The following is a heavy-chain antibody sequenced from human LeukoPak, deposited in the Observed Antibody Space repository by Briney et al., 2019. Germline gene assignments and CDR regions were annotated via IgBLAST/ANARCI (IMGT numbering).Heavy chain of an antibody. D-gene: IGHD3-10*01. J-gene: IGHJ4*02. CDR2: ISYDGSNK. CDR1: GFPFSRHG. CDR3: GKDMARIYYYGSGEIDY. Sequence: GGSLRLSCAASGFPFSRHGMHWVRQVPGKGLEWRAVISYDGSNKAYADSVKGRFTISRDNYNNTLHLQMNSLRAEDTAVYYCGKDMARIYYYGSGEIDYWGQGTLVTVSS. V-gene: IGHV3-30*18.